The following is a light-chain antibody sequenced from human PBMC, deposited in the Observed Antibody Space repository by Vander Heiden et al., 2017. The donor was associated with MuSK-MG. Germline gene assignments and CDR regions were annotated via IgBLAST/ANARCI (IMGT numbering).Light chain of an antibody. CDR1: SGDVGGYNY. CDR2: DVT. V-gene: IGLV2-11*01. Sequence: QSALPQPRSVSASPGQSVTISCTRASGDVGGYNYFSWYRQHPGKAPKLMIYDVTKRPAEVPDRFSGSKSGNTASLTISGLQTEDEADYYCCSSGGSHTLVFGGGTKLTVL. CDR3: CSSGGSHTLV. J-gene: IGLJ3*02.